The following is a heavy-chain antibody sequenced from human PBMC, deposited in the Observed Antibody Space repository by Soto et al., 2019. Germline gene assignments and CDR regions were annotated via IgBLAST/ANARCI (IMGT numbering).Heavy chain of an antibody. CDR1: GGSISSGGYY. J-gene: IGHJ3*02. V-gene: IGHV4-31*03. CDR3: ARAGVVVVLAAIRAFAFDI. CDR2: IYYSGST. D-gene: IGHD2-2*01. Sequence: SETLSLTCTVSGGSISSGGYYWSWIRQHPGKGLEWIGYIYYSGSTYYNPSLKSRVTISVDTSKNQFSLKLTSVTAADTAVYYCARAGVVVVLAAIRAFAFDIWGQGTMVTVSS.